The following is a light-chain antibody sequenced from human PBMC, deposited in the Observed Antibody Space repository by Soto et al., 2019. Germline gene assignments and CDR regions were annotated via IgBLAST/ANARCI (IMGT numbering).Light chain of an antibody. CDR2: GAS. Sequence: EIVLTQSPGTLSLSPGDGATLSCTASESVSDNYLAWYQQRSGQAPRLVIYGASSRASAVPDRFSGSGSGADFTLTISRLEPEDFAVYYCQQYGSSPLTFGGGTKVEIK. V-gene: IGKV3-20*01. CDR1: ESVSDNY. CDR3: QQYGSSPLT. J-gene: IGKJ4*01.